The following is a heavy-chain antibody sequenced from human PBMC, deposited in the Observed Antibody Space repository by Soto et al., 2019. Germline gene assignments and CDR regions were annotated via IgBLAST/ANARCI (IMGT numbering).Heavy chain of an antibody. D-gene: IGHD2-15*01. Sequence: EVHLVESGGGLIQPGGSLTLSCAASGFAVSNTYMSWVHQAPGRGLEWVSFIYSDGTTCYADSVKGRFTISRDTSKNTLSLQMNSLRAEDTAGYDCARDCSGGSCYPALGAWGQGTLVTVSS. J-gene: IGHJ5*02. CDR1: GFAVSNTY. V-gene: IGHV3-53*01. CDR3: ARDCSGGSCYPALGA. CDR2: IYSDGTT.